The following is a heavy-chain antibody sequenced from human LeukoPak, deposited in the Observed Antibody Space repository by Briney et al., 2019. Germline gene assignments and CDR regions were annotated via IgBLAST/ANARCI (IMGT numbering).Heavy chain of an antibody. CDR3: ARGLGDFDY. D-gene: IGHD1-26*01. CDR1: GFTFSMYW. CDR2: IKQDGCEK. J-gene: IGHJ4*02. V-gene: IGHV3-7*04. Sequence: GGSLRLSCAASGFTFSMYWMSWVRQAPGKGLEWVANIKQDGCEKNYVDSVKGRFTISRDNAKNSLYLQMNSLRGEDTAVYYCARGLGDFDYWGQGTLVTVSS.